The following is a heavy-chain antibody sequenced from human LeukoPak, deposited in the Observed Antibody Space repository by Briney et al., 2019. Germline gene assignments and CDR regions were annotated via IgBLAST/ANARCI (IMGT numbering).Heavy chain of an antibody. Sequence: PGGSLRLSCAASGFTFSNYAMSWVRQAPGKGLEWVSSISASGGSTYYADSVKGRFTISRDNSKNTLYLQMNSLRAEDTAVYYCAKAGYSYGYGYNWFDPWGQGTLVTVSS. CDR3: AKAGYSYGYGYNWFDP. D-gene: IGHD5-18*01. CDR2: ISASGGST. CDR1: GFTFSNYA. V-gene: IGHV3-23*01. J-gene: IGHJ5*02.